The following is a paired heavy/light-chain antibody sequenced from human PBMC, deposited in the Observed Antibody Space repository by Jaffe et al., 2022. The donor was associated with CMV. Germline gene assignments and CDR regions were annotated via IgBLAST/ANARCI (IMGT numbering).Heavy chain of an antibody. V-gene: IGHV1-2*02. Sequence: QVQLVQSGAEVKKPGASVKVSCKASGYTFTDYYMHWVRQAPGQGLEWMGWINPNSGGTNYAQKFQGRVTMTTDTSITTAYMELNRLKSDDTAVYYCARTFGAGVALDAFDIWGQGTVVTVSS. D-gene: IGHD3-16*01. CDR3: ARTFGAGVALDAFDI. CDR2: INPNSGGT. J-gene: IGHJ3*02. CDR1: GYTFTDYY.
Light chain of an antibody. Sequence: QLVLTQSPSTSASLGASVKLTCTLSSGHSTYAIAWHQQQPEKGPRYLMKLHSDGSHTKGDGIPDRFSGSSSGAERYLTISSLQSEDEADYYCQTWGTGMGVFGGGTKLTVL. CDR3: QTWGTGMGV. V-gene: IGLV4-69*01. CDR2: LHSDGSH. J-gene: IGLJ3*02. CDR1: SGHSTYA.